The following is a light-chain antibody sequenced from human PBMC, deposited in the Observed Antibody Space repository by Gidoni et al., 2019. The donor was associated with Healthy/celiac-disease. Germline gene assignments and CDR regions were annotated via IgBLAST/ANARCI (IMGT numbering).Light chain of an antibody. V-gene: IGKV1-5*01. CDR3: QQYNSYQWT. CDR2: DAS. J-gene: IGKJ1*01. Sequence: DIQMTQFPSTLSASVGDRVTITCRASQSISSWLAWYQQKPGKAPKLLIYDASSLESGVPSRFSGSGSGTEFTLTISSLQPDDFATYYCQQYNSYQWTFXXXTKVEIK. CDR1: QSISSW.